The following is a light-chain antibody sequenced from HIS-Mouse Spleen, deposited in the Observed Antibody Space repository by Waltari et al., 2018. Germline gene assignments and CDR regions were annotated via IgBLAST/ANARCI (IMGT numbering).Light chain of an antibody. CDR3: YSTDSSGNHRV. CDR2: EDS. Sequence: SYELTQPPSVSVSQGQTARITCPGDALPKKYAYWYQQKSGQAPVLVIYEDSKRPSGIPERFSGSSSGTMATLTISGAQEEDEADYYCYSTDSSGNHRVFGGGTKLTVL. J-gene: IGLJ2*01. V-gene: IGLV3-10*01. CDR1: ALPKKY.